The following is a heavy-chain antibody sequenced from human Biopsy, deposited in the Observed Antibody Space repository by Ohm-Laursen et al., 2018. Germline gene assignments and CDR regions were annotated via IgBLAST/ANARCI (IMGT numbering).Heavy chain of an antibody. CDR2: IIPLIGLT. CDR3: ARDCNGDNCGVDF. J-gene: IGHJ4*02. D-gene: IGHD2-15*01. V-gene: IGHV1-69*04. CDR1: GGTSSNFA. Sequence: GSSVKVPCKASGGTSSNFAINWVRQAPGQGLECMGRIIPLIGLTNYAQKFQGRVTITADKFTNTVYMELSSLRSDDTAVYFCARDCNGDNCGVDFWGQGTLVTVSS.